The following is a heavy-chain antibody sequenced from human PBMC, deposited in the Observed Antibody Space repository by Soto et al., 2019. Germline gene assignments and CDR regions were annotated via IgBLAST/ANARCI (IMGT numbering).Heavy chain of an antibody. CDR2: IRSKAYGGTT. CDR3: TRRGSGTRRPNYYYGMDV. CDR1: GFTFGDYA. V-gene: IGHV3-49*03. D-gene: IGHD1-7*01. J-gene: IGHJ6*02. Sequence: GGSLRLSCTASGFTFGDYAMSWFRQAPGKGLEWVGFIRSKAYGGTTEYAASVKGRFTISRDDSKSIAYLQMNSLKTEDTAVYYCTRRGSGTRRPNYYYGMDVWGQGTTVTVSS.